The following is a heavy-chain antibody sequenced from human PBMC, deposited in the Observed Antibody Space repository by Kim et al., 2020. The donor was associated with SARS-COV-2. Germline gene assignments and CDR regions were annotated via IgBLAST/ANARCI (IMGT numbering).Heavy chain of an antibody. CDR3: ARDQEDIVVVPAAYNWFDP. D-gene: IGHD2-2*01. CDR2: INPNSGGT. Sequence: ASVKVSCKASGYTFTGYYMHWVRQAPGQGLEWMGWINPNSGGTNYAQKFQGRVTMTRDTSISTAYMELSRLRSDDTAVYYCARDQEDIVVVPAAYNWFDPWGQGTLVTVSS. V-gene: IGHV1-2*02. CDR1: GYTFTGYY. J-gene: IGHJ5*02.